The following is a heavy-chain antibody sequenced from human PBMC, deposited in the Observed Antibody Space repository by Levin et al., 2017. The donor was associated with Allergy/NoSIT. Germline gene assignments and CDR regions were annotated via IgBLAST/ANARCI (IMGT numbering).Heavy chain of an antibody. D-gene: IGHD6-13*01. V-gene: IGHV4-61*01. Sequence: SETLSLTCTVSGGSVSSGSYYWSWIRQPPGKGLEWIGYIYYSGSTNYNPSLKSRVTISVDTSKNQFSLKLSSVTAADTAVYYCARYSSSWYGWFDPWGQGTLVTVSS. J-gene: IGHJ5*02. CDR1: GGSVSSGSYY. CDR2: IYYSGST. CDR3: ARYSSSWYGWFDP.